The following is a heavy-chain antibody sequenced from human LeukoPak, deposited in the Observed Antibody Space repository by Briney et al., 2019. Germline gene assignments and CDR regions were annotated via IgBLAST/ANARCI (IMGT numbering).Heavy chain of an antibody. J-gene: IGHJ4*02. CDR3: AKDMIVADYYFDY. D-gene: IGHD2-21*01. V-gene: IGHV3-23*01. CDR2: ISGSGGST. CDR1: GFTFSSYG. Sequence: PGGSLRLSCAASGFTFSSYGMHWVRQAPGKGLEWVSAISGSGGSTYYADSVKGRFTISRDNSKNTLYLQMNSLRAEDTAVYYCAKDMIVADYYFDYWGQGTLVTVSS.